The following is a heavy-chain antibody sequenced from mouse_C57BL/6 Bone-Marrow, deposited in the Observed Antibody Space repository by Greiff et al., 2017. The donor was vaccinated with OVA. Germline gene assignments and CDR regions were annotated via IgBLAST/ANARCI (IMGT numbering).Heavy chain of an antibody. CDR2: INPNNGGT. CDR3: ARKSNYYGSSSYWYVDV. J-gene: IGHJ1*03. V-gene: IGHV1-18*01. Sequence: EVQLQQSGPELVKPGASVKIPCKASGYTFTDYNMDWVKQSHGKSLEWIGDINPNNGGTIYNQKFKGKATLTVDKSSSTAYMELRSLTSEDTAVYYCARKSNYYGSSSYWYVDVWGTGTTVTVSS. D-gene: IGHD1-1*01. CDR1: GYTFTDYN.